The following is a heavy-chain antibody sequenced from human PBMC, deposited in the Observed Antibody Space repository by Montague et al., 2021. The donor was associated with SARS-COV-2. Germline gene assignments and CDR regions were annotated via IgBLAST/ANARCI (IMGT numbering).Heavy chain of an antibody. J-gene: IGHJ5*02. CDR3: ARVGVESLLWFGELRHGPFDP. Sequence: SLRLSCAASGFTFSSYAMHWVRQAPGKGLEWVAVISYDGSNKYYADSVKGRFTISRDNSKNTLYLQMNSLRAEDTAVYYCARVGVESLLWFGELRHGPFDPWGQGTLVTVSS. D-gene: IGHD3-10*01. V-gene: IGHV3-30-3*01. CDR1: GFTFSSYA. CDR2: ISYDGSNK.